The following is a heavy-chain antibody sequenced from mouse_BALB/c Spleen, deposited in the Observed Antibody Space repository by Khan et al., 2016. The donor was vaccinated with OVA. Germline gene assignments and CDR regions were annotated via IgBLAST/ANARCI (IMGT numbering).Heavy chain of an antibody. CDR3: ARGNTASYWYFDV. CDR2: IHPSDSET. V-gene: IGHV1-61*01. J-gene: IGHJ1*01. D-gene: IGHD1-2*01. Sequence: QVQLKQSGAELVRPGASVKLSCKASGYSFTSNWMNWVKQRPGQGLEWIGIIHPSDSETRLNQKFKDKATLTVDKSSSTAYMQLSSPTSEDSVVYYRARGNTASYWYFDVWGAGTTVTVSS. CDR1: GYSFTSNW.